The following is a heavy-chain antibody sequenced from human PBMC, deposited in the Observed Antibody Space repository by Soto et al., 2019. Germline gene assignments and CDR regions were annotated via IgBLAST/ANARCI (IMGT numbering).Heavy chain of an antibody. CDR1: GGSIISCGYY. D-gene: IGHD2-15*01. J-gene: IGHJ4*02. Sequence: SETLCLTCTVSGGSIISCGYYWSWIRQHPGKGLEWIGYIYYSGSTYYNPSLKSRVTISVDTSKNQFSLKLSSVTAADTAVYYCAGDPGYGGSSLGYWGQGTLVTVSS. V-gene: IGHV4-31*03. CDR3: AGDPGYGGSSLGY. CDR2: IYYSGST.